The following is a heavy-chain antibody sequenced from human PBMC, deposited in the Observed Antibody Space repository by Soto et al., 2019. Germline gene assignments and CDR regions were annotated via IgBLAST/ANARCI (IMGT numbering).Heavy chain of an antibody. CDR1: GFTFSYYY. CDR3: ARGRGVRGQYYYYYGMDV. CDR2: ISSSGSTI. V-gene: IGHV3-11*01. Sequence: PGGSLRLSCAASGFTFSYYYMSWIRQAPGEGLEWVSYISSSGSTIYYADSVKGRFTISRDNAKNSLYLQMNSLRVEDTAVYYCARGRGVRGQYYYYYGMDVWGQGTTVTVSS. J-gene: IGHJ6*02. D-gene: IGHD3-10*01.